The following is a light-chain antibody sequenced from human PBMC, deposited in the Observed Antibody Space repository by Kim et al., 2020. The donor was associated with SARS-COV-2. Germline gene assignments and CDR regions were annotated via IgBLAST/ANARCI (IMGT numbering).Light chain of an antibody. CDR2: RAY. CDR3: MQGKYWPRT. V-gene: IGKV2-30*01. CDR1: QSLVNSAGSEL. J-gene: IGKJ1*01. Sequence: DVVMTQYPLSLPVTLGQPASISCRSSQSLVNSAGSELLYWVHQRPGQSPRRLIGRAYIRDSGVPDRFSGSGSGTDFTLEISRVEAEDVGVYYCMQGKYWPRTFGQGTKVDIK.